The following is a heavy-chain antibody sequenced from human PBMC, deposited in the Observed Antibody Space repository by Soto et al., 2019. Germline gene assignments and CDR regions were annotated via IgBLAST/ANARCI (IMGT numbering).Heavy chain of an antibody. CDR3: SRHNAHCPNWFAP. J-gene: IGHJ5*02. CDR2: ISAYDGNT. D-gene: IGHD2-2*01. V-gene: IGHV1-18*01. Sequence: ASVKVSCKAFGFTFTSYGISWVRQAPGQGLEWMGWISAYDGNTNYAQKVQGRVTMTTDTSTSTAYMELRSLRSDDTAVYYCSRHNAHCPNWFAPWGQRTLVTVSS. CDR1: GFTFTSYG.